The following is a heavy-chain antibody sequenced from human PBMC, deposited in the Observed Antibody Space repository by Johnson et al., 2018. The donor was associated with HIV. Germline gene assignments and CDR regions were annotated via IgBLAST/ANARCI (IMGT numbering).Heavy chain of an antibody. D-gene: IGHD1-26*01. CDR3: AKGEIEDAFDI. Sequence: VQVVESGGGVVQPGRSLRLSCAASGFTFSSYAMHWVRQAPGKGLEWVAVISYDGSNKYYADSVKGRFTISRDNSKNTLYLQMNSLSAGDTAVYYCAKGEIEDAFDIWGQGTMVTVSS. CDR1: GFTFSSYA. CDR2: ISYDGSNK. V-gene: IGHV3-30*04. J-gene: IGHJ3*02.